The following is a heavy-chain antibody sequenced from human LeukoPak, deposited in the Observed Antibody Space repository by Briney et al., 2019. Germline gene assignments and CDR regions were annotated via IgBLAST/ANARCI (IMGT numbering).Heavy chain of an antibody. CDR3: ARFPEYYDILTGYYEGDY. CDR2: IKTDGSLT. Sequence: PGGSLRLTCAASGFIFKSYWMSWVRQAPGKGLEWVANIKTDGSLTYYVDSVKGRFTISRDNAKNSLYLQMNSLRAEDTAVYYCARFPEYYDILTGYYEGDYWGQGTMVTVSS. CDR1: GFIFKSYW. V-gene: IGHV3-7*01. D-gene: IGHD3-9*01. J-gene: IGHJ4*02.